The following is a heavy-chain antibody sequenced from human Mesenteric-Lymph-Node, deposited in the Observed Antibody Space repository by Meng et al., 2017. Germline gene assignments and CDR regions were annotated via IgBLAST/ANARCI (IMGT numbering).Heavy chain of an antibody. J-gene: IGHJ5*02. CDR2: INHSGST. Sequence: QWGSVLVKPSVTLSLPCAVYGGSFSGNYWSWIRQPPGKGLEWIWEINHSGSTNYNPSLKSRVTISVDTSKNQFSLKLSSVTAADTAVYYCARRYGASAYNWFDPWGQGTLVTVSS. V-gene: IGHV4-34*01. CDR3: ARRYGASAYNWFDP. CDR1: GGSFSGNY. D-gene: IGHD4-17*01.